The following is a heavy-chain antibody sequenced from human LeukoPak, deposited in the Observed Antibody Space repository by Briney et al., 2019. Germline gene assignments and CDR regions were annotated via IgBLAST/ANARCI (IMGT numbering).Heavy chain of an antibody. Sequence: GSSVKVSCKASGGPFSSYAISWVRQAPGQGLEWMGGIIPIFGTANYAQKFQGRVTITADESTSTAYMELSSLRSEDTAVYYCARGYCTNGVCYPTYYYYYYMDVWGKGTTVTVSS. J-gene: IGHJ6*03. CDR1: GGPFSSYA. CDR2: IIPIFGTA. V-gene: IGHV1-69*01. CDR3: ARGYCTNGVCYPTYYYYYYMDV. D-gene: IGHD2-8*01.